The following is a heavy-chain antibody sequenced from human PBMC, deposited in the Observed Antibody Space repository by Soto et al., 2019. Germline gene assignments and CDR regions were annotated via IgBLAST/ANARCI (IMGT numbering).Heavy chain of an antibody. CDR3: ARLVGTNLFDY. CDR2: VYTDDSDT. Sequence: GESLNLSCTGSGYSFSSKLIACVLQMPGKGLEWMGIVYTDDSDTRCSPSFQGQVTISADRSISTAFLQWSSLKASDTAMYYCARLVGTNLFDYWGQGTLVTVSS. J-gene: IGHJ4*02. D-gene: IGHD1-26*01. CDR1: GYSFSSKL. V-gene: IGHV5-51*01.